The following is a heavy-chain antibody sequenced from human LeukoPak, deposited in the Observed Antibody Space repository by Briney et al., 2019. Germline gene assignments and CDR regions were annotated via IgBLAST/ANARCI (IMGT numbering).Heavy chain of an antibody. CDR2: IYHSGST. J-gene: IGHJ4*02. CDR3: ARTDSSGWLGVDY. CDR1: GGSISSSNW. V-gene: IGHV4-4*02. Sequence: SGTLSLTCAVSGGSISSSNWWSWVRQPPGKGLEWIGEIYHSGSTNYNPSLKSRVTISVDKSKNQFSLKLSSVTAADTAVYYCARTDSSGWLGVDYWGQGTLVTVSS. D-gene: IGHD6-19*01.